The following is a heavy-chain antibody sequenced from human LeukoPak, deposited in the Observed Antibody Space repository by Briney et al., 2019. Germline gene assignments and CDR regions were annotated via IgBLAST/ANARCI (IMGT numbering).Heavy chain of an antibody. CDR2: IISSGTTI. Sequence: GGSLRLSCAASGFTFSTYEMNWVRQAPGKGLEWVSYIISSGTTIYYADSVKGRFTISRENSKKTLYLQMNSLRPEDTAMYYCAKDLLKEGSYGSGIDWFDPWGQGAQVTVSS. J-gene: IGHJ5*02. V-gene: IGHV3-48*03. D-gene: IGHD3-10*01. CDR1: GFTFSTYE. CDR3: AKDLLKEGSYGSGIDWFDP.